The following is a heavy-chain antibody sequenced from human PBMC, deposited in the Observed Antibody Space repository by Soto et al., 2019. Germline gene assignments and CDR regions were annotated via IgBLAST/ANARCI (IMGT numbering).Heavy chain of an antibody. Sequence: VASVKVSCKASGYTFTGYYMHWVRQAPGQGLEWMGWINPNSGGTNYAQKFQGRVTMTRDTSISTAYMELSRLRSDDTAVYYCARDSSSRILYYYGMDVCGQGTTVTVSS. V-gene: IGHV1-2*02. CDR3: ARDSSSRILYYYGMDV. D-gene: IGHD6-13*01. CDR2: INPNSGGT. J-gene: IGHJ6*02. CDR1: GYTFTGYY.